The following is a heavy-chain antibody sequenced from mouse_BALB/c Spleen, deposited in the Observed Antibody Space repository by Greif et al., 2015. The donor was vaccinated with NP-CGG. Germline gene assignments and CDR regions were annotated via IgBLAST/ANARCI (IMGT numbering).Heavy chain of an antibody. CDR2: IHPNSGNV. CDR3: AKSGDYDNSFDY. J-gene: IGHJ2*01. D-gene: IGHD2-4*01. V-gene: IGHV1S130*01. Sequence: QVQLQQSGSVLVRPGASVKLSCKASGYTFTNSWMHWAKQRPGQGLEWIGEIHPNSGNVNYNDKFKGKATLTVDTSSSTAYVDLSSLTSEDSAVFYCAKSGDYDNSFDYWGQGTTLTVSS. CDR1: GYTFTNSW.